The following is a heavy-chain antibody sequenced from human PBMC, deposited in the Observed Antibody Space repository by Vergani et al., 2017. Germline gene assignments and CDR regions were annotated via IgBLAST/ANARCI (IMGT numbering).Heavy chain of an antibody. Sequence: EVQLVESGGGLVKPGGSLRLSCAASGFTVSSNYMSWVRQAPGKGLEWVSVIYSGGSTDYADSVKGRFTISRDNSKNTLYLQMNSLRAEDTPVYYCAGVRSQNLYYYYYYMDVWGKGTTVTVSS. CDR2: IYSGGST. D-gene: IGHD1-14*01. J-gene: IGHJ6*03. CDR3: AGVRSQNLYYYYYYMDV. CDR1: GFTVSSNY. V-gene: IGHV3-53*01.